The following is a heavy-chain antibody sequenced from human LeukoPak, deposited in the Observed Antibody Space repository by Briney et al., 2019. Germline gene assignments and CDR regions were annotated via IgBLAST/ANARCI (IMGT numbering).Heavy chain of an antibody. CDR1: EFTFSTYG. J-gene: IGHJ4*02. CDR2: ISYDGSNK. D-gene: IGHD4-11*01. CDR3: AKDAYLDYTHHFDY. V-gene: IGHV3-30*18. Sequence: GGSLRLSCAASEFTFSTYGMHWVRQAPGKGLEWVAVISYDGSNKYYADSVKGRFTISRDNSKNTLYLQMNSLRAEDTAVYYCAKDAYLDYTHHFDYWGQGTLVTVSS.